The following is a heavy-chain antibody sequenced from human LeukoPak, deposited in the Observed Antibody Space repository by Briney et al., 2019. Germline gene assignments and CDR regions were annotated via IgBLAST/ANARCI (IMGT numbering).Heavy chain of an antibody. CDR1: GFTFSSYS. CDR3: ARDQYGDYALDY. V-gene: IGHV3-21*01. J-gene: IGHJ4*02. Sequence: GGSLRLSCAVSGFTFSSYSMNWVRQAPGKGLEWVSSISSISCIYYAELVKGRFTISRDTAKNSLYLEMNSLRAEDTAVYYCARDQYGDYALDYWGQGTLVTVSS. CDR2: ISSISCI. D-gene: IGHD4-17*01.